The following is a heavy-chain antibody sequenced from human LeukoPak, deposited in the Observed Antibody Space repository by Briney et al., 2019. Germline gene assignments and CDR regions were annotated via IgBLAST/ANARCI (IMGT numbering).Heavy chain of an antibody. CDR1: GYSISSGYQ. CDR2: FYHSGSA. D-gene: IGHD2-2*01. V-gene: IGHV4-38-2*01. J-gene: IGHJ5*02. Sequence: SETLSLTCVVSGYSISSGYQWAWLRQSPGKGLEWIGSFYHSGSAHYNPSLNSRVTRSVETSKNQFSLNLYLVTAADAAVYYCARDPRWLTPDFTITSCYESDFDPWGQGTLVTVSS. CDR3: ARDPRWLTPDFTITSCYESDFDP.